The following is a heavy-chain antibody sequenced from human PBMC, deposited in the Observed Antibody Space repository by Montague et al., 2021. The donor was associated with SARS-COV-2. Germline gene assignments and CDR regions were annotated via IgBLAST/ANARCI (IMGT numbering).Heavy chain of an antibody. CDR3: ARDQNYGMDV. Sequence: SLRLSCAASGFTFSTHGMYWVRQPPGKGLEWVSEIHGRGDGTYYADSVKGRFTISRDNSKNTLYLQMNSLRGEDTAVYYCARDQNYGMDVWGQGTTVIVSS. V-gene: IGHV3-23*01. J-gene: IGHJ6*02. CDR2: IHGRGDGT. CDR1: GFTFSTHG.